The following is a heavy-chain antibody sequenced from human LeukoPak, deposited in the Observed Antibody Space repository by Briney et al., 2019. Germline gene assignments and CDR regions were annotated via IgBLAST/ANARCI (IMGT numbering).Heavy chain of an antibody. D-gene: IGHD5-18*01. CDR2: ISSGGFTP. CDR1: GFTFSTCP. Sequence: GGSLRLSCVATGFTFSTCPMGWVRQAPGKGLEWVSAISSGGFTPFYADSVKGRFTISRDNPKNTLYLQVNSLRAEDTAVYYCARARGFSYGYHYFDYWGQGILVTVSS. V-gene: IGHV3-23*01. CDR3: ARARGFSYGYHYFDY. J-gene: IGHJ4*02.